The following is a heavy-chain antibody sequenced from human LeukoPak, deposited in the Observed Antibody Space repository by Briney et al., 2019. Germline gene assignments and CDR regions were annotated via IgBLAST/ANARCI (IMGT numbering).Heavy chain of an antibody. D-gene: IGHD3-3*01. V-gene: IGHV3-21*01. Sequence: GGSLTLSCAASGFTFSSYSMNWVRQAPGKGLEWVSSISSSSSYIYYADSVKGRFTISRDNAKNSLYLQMNSLRVEDTAVYYCATSFRSGYFHPFDYWGQGTLVTVSS. J-gene: IGHJ4*02. CDR2: ISSSSSYI. CDR3: ATSFRSGYFHPFDY. CDR1: GFTFSSYS.